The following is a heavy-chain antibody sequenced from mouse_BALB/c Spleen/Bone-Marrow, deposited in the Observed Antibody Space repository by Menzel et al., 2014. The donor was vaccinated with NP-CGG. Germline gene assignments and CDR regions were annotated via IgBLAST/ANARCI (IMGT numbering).Heavy chain of an antibody. Sequence: QVQFQQSGAELMKPGASVKISCKATGYTFSSYWIEWVKQRPGHGLEWIGEILPGNGSPNFNEKFKGKATITADTSSSTAYMQRSSLTSEDSAVYYCAREDYYTYDGFDHWRQGTALTVSS. CDR2: ILPGNGSP. V-gene: IGHV1-9*01. CDR1: GYTFSSYW. J-gene: IGHJ2*01. CDR3: AREDYYTYDGFDH. D-gene: IGHD2-14*01.